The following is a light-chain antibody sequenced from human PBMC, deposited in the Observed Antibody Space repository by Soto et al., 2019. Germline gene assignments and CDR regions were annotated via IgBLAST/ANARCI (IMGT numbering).Light chain of an antibody. CDR1: QSVSRSY. CDR3: QQYDSSPFD. J-gene: IGKJ4*01. CDR2: GAS. V-gene: IGKV3-20*01. Sequence: EIVLTQSPGTLSLSPGERATLSCRAGQSVSRSYLAWYQQKPGQAPRLLIYGASSRATGIPDRFSGSGSGTDFTLSISRLEPEAFAVYYCQQYDSSPFDFGVLTEVEIK.